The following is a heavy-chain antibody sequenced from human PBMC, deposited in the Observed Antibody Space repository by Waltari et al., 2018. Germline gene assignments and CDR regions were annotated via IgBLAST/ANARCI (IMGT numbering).Heavy chain of an antibody. V-gene: IGHV3-30*18. CDR2: IWYDGSNK. Sequence: QVQLVESGGGVVQPGRSLRLSCAASGFTFSSYGMHWVRQAPGKGLEWVAVIWYDGSNKYYADSVKGRLTSSRDNSKNTLYLQMNSLRAEDTAMYYCAKIARSEGYSYGFFDYWGQGTLVTVSS. CDR1: GFTFSSYG. J-gene: IGHJ4*02. D-gene: IGHD5-18*01. CDR3: AKIARSEGYSYGFFDY.